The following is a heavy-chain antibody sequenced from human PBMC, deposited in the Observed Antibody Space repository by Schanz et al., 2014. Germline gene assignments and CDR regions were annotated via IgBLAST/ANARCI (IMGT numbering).Heavy chain of an antibody. V-gene: IGHV3-23*01. CDR1: GFTFSSYA. Sequence: EVQLLESGGGLVQPGGSLRLSCAASGFTFSSYAMSWVRQAPGKGLEWVSAISGSGGSTYYADSVKGRFTISRDNSKNTLYLQLISLRTEDTAVYYCARGGPAYYFDDWGQGTLXTVSS. J-gene: IGHJ4*02. CDR2: ISGSGGST. CDR3: ARGGPAYYFDD.